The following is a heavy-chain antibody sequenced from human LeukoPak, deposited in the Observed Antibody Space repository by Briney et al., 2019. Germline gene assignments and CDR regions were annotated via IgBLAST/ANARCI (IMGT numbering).Heavy chain of an antibody. CDR2: ISSSSLTT. J-gene: IGHJ4*02. D-gene: IGHD5-24*01. V-gene: IGHV3-48*04. Sequence: PGGSLRLSCAASGFTFSGYSMNWVRQAPGKGLEWVSYISSSSLTTYYADSVKGRVTISRDNAKDSLYLQLNSLRVGDTAVYYCARGGERWLPTPGFFDHWGQGTLVTVSS. CDR3: ARGGERWLPTPGFFDH. CDR1: GFTFSGYS.